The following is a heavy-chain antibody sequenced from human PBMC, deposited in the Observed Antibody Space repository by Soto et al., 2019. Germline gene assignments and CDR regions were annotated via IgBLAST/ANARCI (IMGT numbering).Heavy chain of an antibody. CDR2: ISYDGANE. D-gene: IGHD3-10*01. Sequence: QVQVVETGGGVVQPGRSLRLSCAASGFTSSNYAMHWVRQAPGKGLEWVAVISYDGANEYYAESVRGRFTISRDNSKNTGQLQMNSPRTEETGKYYWGRERVYFGLGKACWFDPWGQGTLVNVSA. CDR1: GFTSSNYA. J-gene: IGHJ5*02. V-gene: IGHV3-30-3*01. CDR3: GRERVYFGLGKACWFDP.